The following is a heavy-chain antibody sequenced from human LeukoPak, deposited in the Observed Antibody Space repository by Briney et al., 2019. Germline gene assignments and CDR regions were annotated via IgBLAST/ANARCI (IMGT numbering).Heavy chain of an antibody. CDR1: GYXLTELS. Sequence: ASVKVSCKVSGYXLTELSMHWVRQAPGKGPEWMGGFDPEDGETIYAQKFQGRVTMTEDTSTDTAYMELSSLRSEDTAVYYCATARGIYDYVWGSYRYLPFDYWGQGTLVTVSS. V-gene: IGHV1-24*01. CDR2: FDPEDGET. J-gene: IGHJ4*02. D-gene: IGHD3-16*02. CDR3: ATARGIYDYVWGSYRYLPFDY.